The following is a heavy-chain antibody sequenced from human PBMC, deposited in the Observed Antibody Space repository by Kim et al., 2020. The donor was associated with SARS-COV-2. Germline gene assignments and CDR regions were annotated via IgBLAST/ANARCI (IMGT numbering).Heavy chain of an antibody. J-gene: IGHJ6*02. D-gene: IGHD2-2*01. V-gene: IGHV1-2*06. Sequence: ASVKVSCKASGYTFTGYYMHWVRQAPGQGLEWMGRINPNSGGRNYAQKFQDRVTMTRDTSISTAYMELSRLRSDDTAVYYCARDRVKVGYCSSTSCYRRDKTYYYYGMDVWGQGTTVTVSS. CDR2: INPNSGGR. CDR3: ARDRVKVGYCSSTSCYRRDKTYYYYGMDV. CDR1: GYTFTGYY.